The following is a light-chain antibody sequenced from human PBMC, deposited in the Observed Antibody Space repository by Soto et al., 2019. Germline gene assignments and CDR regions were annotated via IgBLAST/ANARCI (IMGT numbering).Light chain of an antibody. CDR3: SSYTSSSTYV. V-gene: IGLV2-14*01. CDR1: SSDVGAYKY. Sequence: QSVLTQPASVSGSPGHSITISCTGTSSDVGAYKYVSWYQQHPGKAPKLMIYDVSNRPSGVSGRFSGSKSGNTASLTISGLLAEDEPDYYCSSYTSSSTYVFGTGTKVTVL. CDR2: DVS. J-gene: IGLJ1*01.